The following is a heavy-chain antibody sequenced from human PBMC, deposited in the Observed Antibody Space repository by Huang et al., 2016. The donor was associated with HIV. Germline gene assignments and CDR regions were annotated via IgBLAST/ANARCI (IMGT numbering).Heavy chain of an antibody. Sequence: EVQLVESGGGLVKPGGSLRLSCAASGFTFSSYSMNWVRQAAGKGREGVSSISSSSSYIYYADSVKGRFTISRDNAKNSLYLQMNSLRAEDTAVYYCAIFYSSSWYFDYWGQGTLVTVSS. CDR3: AIFYSSSWYFDY. V-gene: IGHV3-21*01. J-gene: IGHJ4*02. CDR2: ISSSSSYI. D-gene: IGHD6-13*01. CDR1: GFTFSSYS.